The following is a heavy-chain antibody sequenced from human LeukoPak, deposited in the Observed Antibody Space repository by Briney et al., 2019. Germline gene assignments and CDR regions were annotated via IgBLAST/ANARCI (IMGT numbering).Heavy chain of an antibody. CDR1: GGSISSSSYY. CDR2: IYYSGST. CDR3: ARRGMTTVRGGDY. J-gene: IGHJ4*02. V-gene: IGHV4-39*01. D-gene: IGHD4-17*01. Sequence: PSETLSLTCTVSGGSISSSSYYWGWLRQPPGKGLEWIGSIYYSGSTYYNPSLKSRVTISVDTSKNQFSLKLSSVTAADTAVYYCARRGMTTVRGGDYWGQGTLVTVSS.